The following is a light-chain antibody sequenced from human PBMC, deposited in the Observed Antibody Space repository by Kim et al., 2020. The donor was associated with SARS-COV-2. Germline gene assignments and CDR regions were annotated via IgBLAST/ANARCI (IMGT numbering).Light chain of an antibody. CDR1: AGAITSRHS. V-gene: IGLV7-46*01. CDR3: LLYYSGDRV. CDR2: DTN. Sequence: PGGTVTLPGDSSAGAITSRHSPYWVQQRPGQAPRTLIYDTNKKHSWTPARFSGSLLGGKPALTLSGALPEDEADYYCLLYYSGDRVFGRGTQLTVL. J-gene: IGLJ3*02.